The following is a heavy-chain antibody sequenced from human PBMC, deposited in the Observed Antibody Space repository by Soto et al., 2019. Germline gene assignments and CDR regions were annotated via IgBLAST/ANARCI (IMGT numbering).Heavy chain of an antibody. V-gene: IGHV3-30*18. CDR3: AKDQGSSGYGPLDY. D-gene: IGHD3-22*01. CDR2: ISYDGSNK. J-gene: IGHJ4*02. CDR1: GLTCSSYG. Sequence: GGSLRLSCAASGLTCSSYGMHWVRQAPGKGLEWVAVISYDGSNKYYADSVKGRFTISRDNSKNTLYLQMNSLRAEDTAVYYCAKDQGSSGYGPLDYWGQGTLVTVSS.